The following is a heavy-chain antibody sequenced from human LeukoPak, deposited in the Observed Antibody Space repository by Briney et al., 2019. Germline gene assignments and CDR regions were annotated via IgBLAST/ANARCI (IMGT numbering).Heavy chain of an antibody. J-gene: IGHJ4*01. D-gene: IGHD7-27*01. CDR1: GFTSSSYW. Sequence: GGSLRLSWAASGFTSSSYWMSWVRQAPGKGREWVANIKQDGSEKYYVDSVKGRFTISRDNAKNSVHLQMYSLRAEDTAVYYCATSNWGSNYWGQGTLVTVSS. V-gene: IGHV3-7*01. CDR2: IKQDGSEK. CDR3: ATSNWGSNY.